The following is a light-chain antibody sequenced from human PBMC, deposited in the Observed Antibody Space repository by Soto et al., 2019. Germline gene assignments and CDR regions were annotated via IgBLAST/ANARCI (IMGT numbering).Light chain of an antibody. V-gene: IGLV1-47*01. J-gene: IGLJ3*02. Sequence: QAVLTQPPSASGTPGQRVTISCSGSSSNIGRGHVYWYQQLPGTAPKLLIQKTDQRPSGVPDRFSGSKSGTSASLAISGLRSEDEADYYCAAWDDSVNVLFGGGTKLTVL. CDR1: SSNIGRGH. CDR2: KTD. CDR3: AAWDDSVNVL.